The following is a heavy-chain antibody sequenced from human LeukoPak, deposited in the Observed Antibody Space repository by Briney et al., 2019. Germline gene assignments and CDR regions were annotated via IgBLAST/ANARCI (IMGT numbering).Heavy chain of an antibody. D-gene: IGHD1-26*01. CDR1: GGSISSYY. J-gene: IGHJ6*02. CDR2: IYYSGST. V-gene: IGHV4-59*08. CDR3: ARRSIEGATGHYYYYGMDV. Sequence: SETLSLTCTVSGGSISSYYWSWIRQPPGKGLEWIGYIYYSGSTNYNPSLKSRVTISVDTSKNQFSLKLSSVTAADTAVYYCARRSIEGATGHYYYYGMDVWGQGTTVTVSS.